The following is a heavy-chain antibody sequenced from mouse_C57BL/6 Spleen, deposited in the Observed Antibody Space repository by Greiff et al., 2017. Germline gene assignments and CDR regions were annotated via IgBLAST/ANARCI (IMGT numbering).Heavy chain of an antibody. V-gene: IGHV1-53*01. J-gene: IGHJ1*03. CDR3: ARLYDYDNWYFDV. CDR1: GYTFTSYW. D-gene: IGHD2-4*01. Sequence: VQLQQPGTELVKPGASVKLSCTASGYTFTSYWMNWVKQRPGQGLEWIGNIYPSNGGTNYNEKFKSKATLTVDKSSSTAYMQLSSLTSEDSAVYDCARLYDYDNWYFDVWGTGTTVTVSS. CDR2: IYPSNGGT.